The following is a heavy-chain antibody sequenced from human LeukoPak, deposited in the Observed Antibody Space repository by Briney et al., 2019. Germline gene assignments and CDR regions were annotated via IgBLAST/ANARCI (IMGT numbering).Heavy chain of an antibody. Sequence: ASVKVSCKASGYTFTSYGISWVRQAPGQGLEWMGWISAYNGNTKYAQKLQGRVTMTTDTSTSTAYMELRSLRSDDTAVYYCARDLGYCSSTSCLRFDPWGQGTLVTVSS. CDR3: ARDLGYCSSTSCLRFDP. CDR2: ISAYNGNT. D-gene: IGHD2-2*01. J-gene: IGHJ5*02. V-gene: IGHV1-18*04. CDR1: GYTFTSYG.